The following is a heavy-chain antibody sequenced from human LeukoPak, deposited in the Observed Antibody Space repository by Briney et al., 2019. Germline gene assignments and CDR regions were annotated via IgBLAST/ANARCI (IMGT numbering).Heavy chain of an antibody. CDR2: IYASGST. CDR1: GGSLSSYY. J-gene: IGHJ4*02. V-gene: IGHV4-4*07. Sequence: SETLSLTCTVSGGSLSSYYWSWIRQPAGKGLEWIGRIYASGSTNYNPSLKSRVTMSVDTSKNQFSLKLSSVTAADTAVYYCARAPYCSSTSCYPWYFDYWGQGTLVTVSS. CDR3: ARAPYCSSTSCYPWYFDY. D-gene: IGHD2-2*01.